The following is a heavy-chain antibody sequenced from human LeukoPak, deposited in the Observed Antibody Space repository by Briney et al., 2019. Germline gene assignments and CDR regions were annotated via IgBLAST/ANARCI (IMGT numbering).Heavy chain of an antibody. V-gene: IGHV4-59*12. Sequence: PSETLSLTCTVSGGSISSYYWSWIRQPPGKGLEWIGYIYYSGSTNYNPSLKSRVTISVDTSKNQFSLKLSSVTAADTAVYYCARDPTHLDRCGGDCFFDYWGQGTLVTVSS. D-gene: IGHD2-21*02. CDR1: GGSISSYY. CDR3: ARDPTHLDRCGGDCFFDY. CDR2: IYYSGST. J-gene: IGHJ4*02.